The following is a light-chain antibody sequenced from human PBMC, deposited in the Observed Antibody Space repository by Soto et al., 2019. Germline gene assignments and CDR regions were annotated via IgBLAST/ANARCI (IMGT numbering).Light chain of an antibody. CDR2: QDN. V-gene: IGLV3-1*01. CDR3: QAWDNSLLV. CDR1: NLGYKY. J-gene: IGLJ3*02. Sequence: SYELTQPPSVSVSPGQTASITCSGDNLGYKYVCWYQQKPGQSPVLVMYQDNKRPSGIPERFSGSKSGSTATLTISGTQAMDEADYYCQAWDNSLLVFGEGTQLTVL.